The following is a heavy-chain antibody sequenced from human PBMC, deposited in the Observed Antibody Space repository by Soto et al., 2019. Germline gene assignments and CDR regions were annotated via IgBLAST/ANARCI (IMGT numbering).Heavy chain of an antibody. CDR3: ARGDFAWEPSTDY. V-gene: IGHV4-34*01. Sequence: SETLSLTCAVYGGSFSDHYWSWIRQPPGKGLEWIGEINHSGSTNYSPSLKSRVTILVDTSKNQFSLQLSSVTAADTAMYYCARGDFAWEPSTDYWGQGTLVTVSS. J-gene: IGHJ4*02. CDR2: INHSGST. CDR1: GGSFSDHY. D-gene: IGHD3-3*01.